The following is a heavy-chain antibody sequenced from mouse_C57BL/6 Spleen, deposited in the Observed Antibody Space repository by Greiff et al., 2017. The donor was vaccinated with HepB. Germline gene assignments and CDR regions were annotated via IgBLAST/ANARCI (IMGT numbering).Heavy chain of an antibody. J-gene: IGHJ3*01. CDR1: GYTFTSYG. CDR2: IYPRSGNT. Sequence: VQRVESGAELARPGASVKLSCKASGYTFTSYGISWVKQRTGQGLEWIGEIYPRSGNTYYNEKFKGKATLTADKSSSTAYMELRSLTSEDSAVYFCARSGTEFAYWGQGTLVTVSA. V-gene: IGHV1-81*01. D-gene: IGHD3-3*01. CDR3: ARSGTEFAY.